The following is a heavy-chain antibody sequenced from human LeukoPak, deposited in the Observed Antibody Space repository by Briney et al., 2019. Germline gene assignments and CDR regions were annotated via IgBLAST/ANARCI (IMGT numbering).Heavy chain of an antibody. Sequence: GESLKISCKGSGYSFTSYWIGWVRQMPGKGLEWMGIIYPGDSDTRYSPSFQGQVTISADKSISTAYLQWSSLKASDTAMYYCARAERSYDYVWGSYRPNWFDPWGQGTLVTVSS. CDR1: GYSFTSYW. CDR3: ARAERSYDYVWGSYRPNWFDP. D-gene: IGHD3-16*02. J-gene: IGHJ5*02. CDR2: IYPGDSDT. V-gene: IGHV5-51*01.